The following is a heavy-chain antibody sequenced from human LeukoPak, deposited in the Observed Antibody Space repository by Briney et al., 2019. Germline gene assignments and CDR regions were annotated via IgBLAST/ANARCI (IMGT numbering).Heavy chain of an antibody. V-gene: IGHV4-59*01. D-gene: IGHD4-17*01. CDR2: IYYSGST. CDR3: ARGTTVTTAPPYYYYGMDV. J-gene: IGHJ6*02. CDR1: GGSISSYY. Sequence: SEALSLTCTVSGGSISSYYWSWIRQPPGKGLEWIGYIYYSGSTNYNPSLKSRVTISVDTSKNQLSLKLSSVTAADTAVYYCARGTTVTTAPPYYYYGMDVWGQGTTVTVSS.